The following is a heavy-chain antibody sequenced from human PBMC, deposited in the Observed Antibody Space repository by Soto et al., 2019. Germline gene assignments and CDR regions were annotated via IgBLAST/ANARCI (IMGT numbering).Heavy chain of an antibody. Sequence: SETLSLTCAVYGGSFSGYYWSWIRQPPGKGLEWIGEINHSGSTNYNPSLKSRVTISVDTSKNQFSLKLSSVTAADTAVYYCARTQYDFWSGSETTDYHYYYYYYYMDVWGKGTTVTVSS. V-gene: IGHV4-34*01. J-gene: IGHJ6*03. CDR1: GGSFSGYY. D-gene: IGHD3-3*01. CDR2: INHSGST. CDR3: ARTQYDFWSGSETTDYHYYYYYYYMDV.